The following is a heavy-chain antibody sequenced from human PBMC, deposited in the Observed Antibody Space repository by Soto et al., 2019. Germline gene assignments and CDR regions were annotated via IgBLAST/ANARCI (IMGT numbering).Heavy chain of an antibody. CDR2: IIPIFGTA. CDR3: ARVGGEVRFGELFFHYCMDV. Sequence: QVQLVQSGAEVKKPGSSVKVSCKASGGTFSSYAISWVRQAPGQGLEWMGGIIPIFGTANHAQKFQGRVTITADESTSTAYMELSSLRSEDTAVYYCARVGGEVRFGELFFHYCMDVWGQGTTVTVSS. CDR1: GGTFSSYA. J-gene: IGHJ6*02. D-gene: IGHD3-10*01. V-gene: IGHV1-69*01.